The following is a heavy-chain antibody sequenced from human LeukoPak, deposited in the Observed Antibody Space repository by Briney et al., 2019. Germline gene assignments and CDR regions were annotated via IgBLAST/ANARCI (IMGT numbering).Heavy chain of an antibody. D-gene: IGHD2-21*02. V-gene: IGHV4-59*01. Sequence: PSETLSLTCTVSGDSISSYYWSWIRQPPGKGLEWIGYIYYSGSTNYNPSLKSRVTISVDTSKNQFSLKLSSVTAADTAVYYCARAFRGVTRWFDIWGQGTMVTVSS. CDR3: ARAFRGVTRWFDI. CDR1: GDSISSYY. J-gene: IGHJ3*02. CDR2: IYYSGST.